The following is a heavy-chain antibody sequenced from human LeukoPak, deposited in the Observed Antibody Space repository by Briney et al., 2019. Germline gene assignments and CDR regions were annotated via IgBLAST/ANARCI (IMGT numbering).Heavy chain of an antibody. V-gene: IGHV3-33*01. Sequence: GGSLRLFCAASGFTFSSYGMHWVRQAPGKGLEWVAVIWYDGSNKYYEDSVKGRFTISRDNSKNTLYLQMNSLRAEDTAVYYCARDANWGFDALDIWGQGTMVTVSS. D-gene: IGHD7-27*01. CDR2: IWYDGSNK. CDR1: GFTFSSYG. J-gene: IGHJ3*02. CDR3: ARDANWGFDALDI.